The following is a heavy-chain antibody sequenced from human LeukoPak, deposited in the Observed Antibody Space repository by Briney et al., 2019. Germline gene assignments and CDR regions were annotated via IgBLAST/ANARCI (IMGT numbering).Heavy chain of an antibody. J-gene: IGHJ3*02. V-gene: IGHV2-5*02. CDR3: AHRPAGGDAFDT. Sequence: SGPTLVKPTQTLTLTCTFSGFSLSTSGVGGGWIRRPPRKALEWLALIYWDDDKRYSPSLKSRLTITKDTSKNQVVLTMTNMDPVDTATYYCAHRPAGGDAFDTWGQGTMVTVSS. D-gene: IGHD3-10*01. CDR1: GFSLSTSGVG. CDR2: IYWDDDK.